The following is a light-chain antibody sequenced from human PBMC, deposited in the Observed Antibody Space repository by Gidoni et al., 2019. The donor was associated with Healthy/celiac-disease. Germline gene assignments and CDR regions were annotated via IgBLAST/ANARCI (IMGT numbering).Light chain of an antibody. CDR1: SSNIGAGYD. CDR2: GNS. Sequence: QSVLTQPPSVSVAPGQRVTISATGSSSNIGAGYDVHWYQPLPGAAPKLLIYGNSNRPAGVPDRFSGSKSGTSASLAITGLQAEDEADYYCQSYDSSLSVLFGGGTKLTVL. J-gene: IGLJ2*01. CDR3: QSYDSSLSVL. V-gene: IGLV1-40*01.